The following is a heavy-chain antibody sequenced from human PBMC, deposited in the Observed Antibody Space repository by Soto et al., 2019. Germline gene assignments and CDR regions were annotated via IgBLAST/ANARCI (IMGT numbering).Heavy chain of an antibody. D-gene: IGHD3-9*01. V-gene: IGHV3-9*01. CDR1: GFTFDDYA. Sequence: GGSLRLSCAASGFTFDDYAMHWVRQAPGKGLEWVSGISWNSGSIGYADSVKGRFTISRDNAKNSLHLQMNSLRAEDTALYYCARLGGTGYYAGSVYWGQGTQVTVSS. CDR3: ARLGGTGYYAGSVY. J-gene: IGHJ4*02. CDR2: ISWNSGSI.